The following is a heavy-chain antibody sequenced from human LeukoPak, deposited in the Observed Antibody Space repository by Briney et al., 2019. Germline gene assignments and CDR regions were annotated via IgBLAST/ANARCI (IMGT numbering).Heavy chain of an antibody. Sequence: GGSLRLSCAASGFTFSNCAMSWVRQAPGKGLEWVSAISGGGGSTYYADSVKGRFTISRDNSKNTLYLQMNSLRAEDTAIYYCAKGKVVSGIDYWGQGTLVTVSS. CDR1: GFTFSNCA. V-gene: IGHV3-23*01. CDR3: AKGKVVSGIDY. J-gene: IGHJ4*02. D-gene: IGHD2-21*01. CDR2: ISGGGGST.